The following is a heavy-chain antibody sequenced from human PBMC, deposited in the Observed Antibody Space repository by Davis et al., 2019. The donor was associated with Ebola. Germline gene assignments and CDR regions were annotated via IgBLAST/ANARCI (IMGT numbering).Heavy chain of an antibody. CDR3: AKSVTVTTLGYFDY. J-gene: IGHJ4*02. V-gene: IGHV3-23*01. D-gene: IGHD4-17*01. CDR2: ISGSGGST. CDR1: GFSVSTNY. Sequence: GGSLRLSCAASGFSVSTNYMNWVRQPPGKGLEWVSAISGSGGSTYYADSVKGRFTISRDNSKNTLYLQMNSLRAEDTAVYYCAKSVTVTTLGYFDYWGQGTLVTVSS.